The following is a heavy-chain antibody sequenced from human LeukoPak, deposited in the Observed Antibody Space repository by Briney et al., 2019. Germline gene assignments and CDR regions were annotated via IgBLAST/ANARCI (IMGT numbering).Heavy chain of an antibody. CDR2: INPSSGRT. CDR1: GYTFTSYY. V-gene: IGHV1-46*01. CDR3: ARGHSHTAQTPFDY. Sequence: ASVKVSCKASGYTFTSYYMNWVRQAPGQGLEWMGIINPSSGRTTYAQKFQGRVTMTRDTSTSTAYMELRSLRSDDTAVYYCARGHSHTAQTPFDYWGQGTLVTVSS. J-gene: IGHJ4*02. D-gene: IGHD5-18*01.